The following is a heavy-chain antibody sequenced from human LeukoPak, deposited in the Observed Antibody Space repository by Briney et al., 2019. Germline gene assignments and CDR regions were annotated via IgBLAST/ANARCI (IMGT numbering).Heavy chain of an antibody. CDR2: IKSKTDGGTT. V-gene: IGHV3-15*01. CDR3: TTGLGGPITVTAGVDY. J-gene: IGHJ4*02. Sequence: PGGSLRLSCAASGFTFSNAWMSWVRQAPGKGLEWVGRIKSKTDGGTTDYAAPVKGRFTISRDASKNTLYLQMNSLKTEDTAVYYCTTGLGGPITVTAGVDYWGQGTLVTVSS. D-gene: IGHD4-17*01. CDR1: GFTFSNAW.